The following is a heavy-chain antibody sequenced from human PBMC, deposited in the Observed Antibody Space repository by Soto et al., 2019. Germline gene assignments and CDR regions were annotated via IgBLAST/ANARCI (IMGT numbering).Heavy chain of an antibody. CDR3: AKDLSPYYYYYGMDV. V-gene: IGHV3-23*01. CDR2: ISGSGDST. J-gene: IGHJ6*02. Sequence: PGGSLRLSCAASGFTFSSYAMSWVRQAPGKGLEWVSAISGSGDSTYYADSVKGRFTISRDNSKNTLYLQMNSLRAEDTAVYHCAKDLSPYYYYYGMDVWGQGTTVTVSS. CDR1: GFTFSSYA.